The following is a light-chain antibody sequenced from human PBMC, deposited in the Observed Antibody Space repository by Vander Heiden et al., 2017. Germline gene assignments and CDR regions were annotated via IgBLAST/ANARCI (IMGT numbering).Light chain of an antibody. V-gene: IGLV2-14*03. CDR3: SSYTSSSTWV. Sequence: PGPSITISCTETISDVGDYNYVSWYQQHPGKAPKLMIYDVRNRPSGVSNRFSGSKSGNTASLTISGLQAEDEADYYCSSYTSSSTWVFGGGTKLTVL. J-gene: IGLJ3*02. CDR1: ISDVGDYNY. CDR2: DVR.